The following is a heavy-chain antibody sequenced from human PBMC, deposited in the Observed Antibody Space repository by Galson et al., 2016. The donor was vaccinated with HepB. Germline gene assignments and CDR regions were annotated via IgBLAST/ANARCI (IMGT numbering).Heavy chain of an antibody. D-gene: IGHD3-3*01. J-gene: IGHJ6*02. V-gene: IGHV3-21*01. Sequence: LRLSCAASGFTFSDYSMHWVRQAPGKGLEWVSSISSSSSYIYYADSVKGRFTISRDNAKNSLYLQMSSLRAEDTAVYYCARGAEPDFWSHFYDYYYGLDVWGQGTTITVSS. CDR1: GFTFSDYS. CDR2: ISSSSSYI. CDR3: ARGAEPDFWSHFYDYYYGLDV.